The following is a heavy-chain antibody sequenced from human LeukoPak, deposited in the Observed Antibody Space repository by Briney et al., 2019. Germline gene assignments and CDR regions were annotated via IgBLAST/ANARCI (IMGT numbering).Heavy chain of an antibody. CDR3: ARESYDSSGYYPRDFDY. J-gene: IGHJ4*02. D-gene: IGHD3-22*01. CDR1: GXXXXXXG. Sequence: PGASLRLSCAASGXXXXXXGXXXXXXAXGXGLXWVXXVXSSRRYXYYADSVQGRFTIFRDNAENSLFLQMNSLRAEDTAVYYCARESYDSSGYYPRDFDYWGQGTLVTVSS. CDR2: VXSSRRYX. V-gene: IGHV3-21*01.